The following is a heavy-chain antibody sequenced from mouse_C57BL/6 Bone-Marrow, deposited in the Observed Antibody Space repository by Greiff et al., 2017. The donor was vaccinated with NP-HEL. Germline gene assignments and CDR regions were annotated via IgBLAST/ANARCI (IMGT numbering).Heavy chain of an antibody. CDR2: IYPGSGNT. CDR1: GYSFTSYY. V-gene: IGHV1-66*01. D-gene: IGHD2-10*01. CDR3: ARPYYGKRYFDV. Sequence: QVQLKESGPELVKPGASVKISCKASGYSFTSYYIHWVKQRPGQGLEWIGWIYPGSGNTKYNEKFKGKATLPADTSSSTAYMQLSSLTSEDSAVYYCARPYYGKRYFDVWGTGTTVTVSS. J-gene: IGHJ1*03.